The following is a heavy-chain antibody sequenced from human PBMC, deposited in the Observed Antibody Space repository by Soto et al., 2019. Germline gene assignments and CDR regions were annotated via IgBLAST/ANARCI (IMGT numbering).Heavy chain of an antibody. J-gene: IGHJ5*02. CDR3: ARNPRSDIFGVRNRVENWFDP. Sequence: PGGSLRLSCAAFGFNFASFRMSWVRQAPGRGLQWVASITHNNGATYYADSVKCRFTVSSENSRNVMYLQMTSLGDDDTAVYFCARNPRSDIFGVRNRVENWFDPWGQGSTVTVSS. D-gene: IGHD3-3*02. CDR2: ITHNNGAT. V-gene: IGHV3-48*02. CDR1: GFNFASFR.